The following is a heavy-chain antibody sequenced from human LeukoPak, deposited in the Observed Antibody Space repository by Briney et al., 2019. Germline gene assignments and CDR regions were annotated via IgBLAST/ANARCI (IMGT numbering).Heavy chain of an antibody. CDR1: GFTFSSYA. V-gene: IGHV3-23*01. J-gene: IGHJ6*03. CDR3: TTDHQTTVSPYYYYYYMDV. Sequence: GGSLRLSCAASGFTFSSYAMSWARQAPGKGLEWVSAISGSGGSTYYADSVKGRFTISRDNSKNTLYLQMNSLRAEDTAVYYCTTDHQTTVSPYYYYYYMDVWGKGTTVTVSS. D-gene: IGHD4-11*01. CDR2: ISGSGGST.